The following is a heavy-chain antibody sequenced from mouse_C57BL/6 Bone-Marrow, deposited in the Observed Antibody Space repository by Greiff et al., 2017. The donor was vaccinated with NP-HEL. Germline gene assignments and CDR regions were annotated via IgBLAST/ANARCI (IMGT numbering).Heavy chain of an antibody. CDR2: IRNKANNHAT. CDR3: TIDYYGTGY. V-gene: IGHV6-6*01. CDR1: GFTFSDAW. Sequence: EVKLVESGGGLVQPGGSTKLSCAASGFTFSDAWMDWVRQSPEKGPEWVAEIRNKANNHATYYAESVKGRFTISRDDSKSSVYLQMNSLRAEDTGIYYCTIDYYGTGYWGQGTTLTVSS. J-gene: IGHJ2*01. D-gene: IGHD1-1*01.